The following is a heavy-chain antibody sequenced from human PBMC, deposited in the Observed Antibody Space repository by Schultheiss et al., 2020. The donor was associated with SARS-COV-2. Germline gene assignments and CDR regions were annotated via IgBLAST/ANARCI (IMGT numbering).Heavy chain of an antibody. CDR2: INSDGSST. Sequence: GESLKISCAASGFSFSDYWMHWVRQAPGKGLVWVSRINSDGSSTSYADSVKGRFTISRDNATNTLYLQMNSLRAEDTALYYCAKDDYWGQGTLVTVSS. CDR1: GFSFSDYW. J-gene: IGHJ4*02. V-gene: IGHV3-74*01. CDR3: AKDDY.